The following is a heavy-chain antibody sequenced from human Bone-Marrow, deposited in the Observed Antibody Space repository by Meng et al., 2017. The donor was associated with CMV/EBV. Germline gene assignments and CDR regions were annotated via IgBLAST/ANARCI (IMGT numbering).Heavy chain of an antibody. Sequence: GGSLRLSCAASGFTFSSYSMNWVRQAPGKGLEWVSVIYSGGSTYYADSVKGRFTISRDNSKNTLYLQMNSLRAEDTAVYYCARGACSSTSCYWGEAFDIWGQGTTVTVSS. CDR2: IYSGGST. CDR1: GFTFSSYS. J-gene: IGHJ3*02. CDR3: ARGACSSTSCYWGEAFDI. D-gene: IGHD2-2*01. V-gene: IGHV3-66*02.